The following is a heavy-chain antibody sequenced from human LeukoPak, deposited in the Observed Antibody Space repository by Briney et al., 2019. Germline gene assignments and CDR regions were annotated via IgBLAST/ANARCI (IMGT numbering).Heavy chain of an antibody. Sequence: GASVKVSCKASGYTFTSYYMHWVRQALGQGLEWMGIINPSGGSTGYAQKFQGRVTMTRDMSTSTVYMELSSLRSEDTAVYYCARGMDNAPFDPWGQGTLVTVSS. V-gene: IGHV1-46*01. CDR1: GYTFTSYY. CDR3: ARGMDNAPFDP. J-gene: IGHJ5*02. CDR2: INPSGGST. D-gene: IGHD2-2*03.